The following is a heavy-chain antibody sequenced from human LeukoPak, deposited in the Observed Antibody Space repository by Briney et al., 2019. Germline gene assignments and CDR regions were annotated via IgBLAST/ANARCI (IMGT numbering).Heavy chain of an antibody. V-gene: IGHV4-34*01. Sequence: SETLSLTCAVYGGSFSDYYWSWIRQPPGKGLEWIGSIYYSGSTYYNPSLKSRVTISVDTSKNQFSLKLSSVTAADTAVYYCARGIHPNSVDYWGQGTLVTVSS. J-gene: IGHJ4*02. CDR1: GGSFSDYY. D-gene: IGHD4-11*01. CDR3: ARGIHPNSVDY. CDR2: IYYSGST.